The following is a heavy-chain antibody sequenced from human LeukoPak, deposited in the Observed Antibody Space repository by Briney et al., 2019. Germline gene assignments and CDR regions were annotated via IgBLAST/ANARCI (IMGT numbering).Heavy chain of an antibody. CDR1: GFTFSSYE. V-gene: IGHV3-48*03. CDR3: AKDLGATGGDAFDI. J-gene: IGHJ3*02. CDR2: ISSSGSTI. D-gene: IGHD1-26*01. Sequence: GGSLRLSCAASGFTFSSYEMNWVRQAPGKGLEWVSYISSSGSTIYYADSVKGRFTISRDNSKNTLYLQMNSLRAEDTAVYYCAKDLGATGGDAFDIWGQGTMVTVSS.